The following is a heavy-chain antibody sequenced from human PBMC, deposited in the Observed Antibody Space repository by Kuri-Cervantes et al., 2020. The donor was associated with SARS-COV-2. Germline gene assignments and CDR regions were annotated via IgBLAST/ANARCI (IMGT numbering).Heavy chain of an antibody. V-gene: IGHV3-30-3*01. CDR1: GFTFSSYA. D-gene: IGHD2-21*01. Sequence: GGSLRLSCSASGFTFSSYAMHWVRQAPGKGLEWVAVISYDGSNKYYADSVKGRFTISRDNSKNTLYLHMKSLRSEDTAMYYCAKDRVGVQDFWGQGTLVTVSS. CDR3: AKDRVGVQDF. J-gene: IGHJ4*02. CDR2: ISYDGSNK.